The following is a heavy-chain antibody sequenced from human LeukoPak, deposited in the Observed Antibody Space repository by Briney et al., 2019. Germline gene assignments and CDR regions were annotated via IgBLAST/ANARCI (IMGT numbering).Heavy chain of an antibody. D-gene: IGHD2-15*01. V-gene: IGHV3-53*01. CDR3: AKDYCRDGNCPFPFLDS. CDR1: GFTFSDHY. CDR2: ITGTGGR. J-gene: IGHJ4*02. Sequence: GGSLRLSCAASGFTFSDHYMDWVRQAPGKGLEWVSIITGTGGRYYGDSVKGRFILSRDNSKNTVYMQMSSLRAEDTATYYCAKDYCRDGNCPFPFLDSWGQGTLVTVSS.